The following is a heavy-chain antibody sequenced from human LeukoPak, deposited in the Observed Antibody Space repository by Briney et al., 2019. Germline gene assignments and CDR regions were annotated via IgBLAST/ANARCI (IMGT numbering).Heavy chain of an antibody. CDR2: ISSSGSTI. Sequence: GGSLRLSCAASGFTFSSYEMNWVRQAPGKGLEWVSYISSSGSTIYYPDSVKGRFTISRDNAKNSLYLQMNSLRAEDTAVYYCARVLPGIAVAGTGVDYWGQGTLVTVSS. CDR3: ARVLPGIAVAGTGVDY. D-gene: IGHD6-19*01. V-gene: IGHV3-48*03. J-gene: IGHJ4*02. CDR1: GFTFSSYE.